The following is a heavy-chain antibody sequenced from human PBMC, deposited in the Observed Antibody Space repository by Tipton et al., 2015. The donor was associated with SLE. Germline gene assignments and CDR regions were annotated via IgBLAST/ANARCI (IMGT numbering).Heavy chain of an antibody. D-gene: IGHD1-14*01. CDR1: GASISSSSYY. J-gene: IGHJ4*02. CDR2: IYNSGST. V-gene: IGHV4-39*01. CDR3: ARKRYGVFGH. Sequence: LRLSCTVSGASISSSSYYWGWIRQPPGKGLEWIGSIYNSGSTYYNPSLKSRVTISVDTSKNQFSLKLSSVTAADTAVYYCARKRYGVFGHWGQGTLVTVSS.